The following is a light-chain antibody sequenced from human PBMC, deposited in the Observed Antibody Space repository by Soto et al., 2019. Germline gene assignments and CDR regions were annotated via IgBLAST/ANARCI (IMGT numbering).Light chain of an antibody. Sequence: EIVLTQSPATQSVSPGESATLSCRASQSVTNNLAWYQQKPGQAPRLLIYGASTRATGFPARFSGSGSGTEFTLTISSLQSEDFAVYFCQQYNIWPQTFGQGTKVDIK. V-gene: IGKV3-15*01. CDR1: QSVTNN. CDR3: QQYNIWPQT. CDR2: GAS. J-gene: IGKJ1*01.